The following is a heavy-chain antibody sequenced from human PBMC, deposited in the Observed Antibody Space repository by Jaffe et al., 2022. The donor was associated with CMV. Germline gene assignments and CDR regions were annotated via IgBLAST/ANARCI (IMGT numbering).Heavy chain of an antibody. J-gene: IGHJ4*02. D-gene: IGHD5-18*01. CDR1: GYTFTSYA. V-gene: IGHV1-3*01. Sequence: QVQLVQSGAEVKKPGASVKVSCKASGYTFTSYAMHWVRQAPGQRLEWMGWINAGNGNTKYSQKFQGRVTITRDTSASTAYMELSSLRSEDTAVYYCARLGTGYSYGVYFDYWGQGTLVTVSS. CDR2: INAGNGNT. CDR3: ARLGTGYSYGVYFDY.